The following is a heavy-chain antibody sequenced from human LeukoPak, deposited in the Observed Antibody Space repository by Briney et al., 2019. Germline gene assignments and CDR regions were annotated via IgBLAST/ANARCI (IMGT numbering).Heavy chain of an antibody. V-gene: IGHV3-23*01. CDR1: GFTFSSYA. CDR2: ISGSGGST. CDR3: VAAYYGSGSYYLDY. J-gene: IGHJ4*02. Sequence: GGPLRLSCAASGFTFSSYAMSWVRQAPGKGLEWVSAISGSGGSTYYADSVKGRFTISRDNSKNTLYLQMNSLRAEDTAVYYCVAAYYGSGSYYLDYWGQGTLVTVSS. D-gene: IGHD3-10*01.